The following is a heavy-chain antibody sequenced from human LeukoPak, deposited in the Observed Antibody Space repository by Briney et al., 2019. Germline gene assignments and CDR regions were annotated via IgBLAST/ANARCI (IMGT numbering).Heavy chain of an antibody. J-gene: IGHJ5*01. Sequence: GGPLRLSCAASGFTFSSYSMNWVRQAPGKGLEWVSSISSSSYIYYADSVKGRFTISRDNAKNSLYLQMNSLRAEDTAVYYCARDFSPYYYDSSGPGDSWGQGTLVTVSS. D-gene: IGHD3-22*01. V-gene: IGHV3-21*01. CDR2: ISSSSYI. CDR3: ARDFSPYYYDSSGPGDS. CDR1: GFTFSSYS.